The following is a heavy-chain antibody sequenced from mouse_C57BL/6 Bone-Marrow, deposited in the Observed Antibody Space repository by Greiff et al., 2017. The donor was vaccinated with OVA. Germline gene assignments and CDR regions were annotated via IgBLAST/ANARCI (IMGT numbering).Heavy chain of an antibody. CDR3: ARERLRRRTVYYYAMDY. V-gene: IGHV1-80*01. J-gene: IGHJ4*01. D-gene: IGHD2-2*01. CDR2: IYPGDGDT. Sequence: QVQLKQSGAELVKPGASVKISCKASGYAFSSYWMNWVKQRPGKGLEWIGQIYPGDGDTNYNGKFKGKATLTADKSSSTAYMQLSSLTSEDSAVYFCARERLRRRTVYYYAMDYWGQGTSVTVSS. CDR1: GYAFSSYW.